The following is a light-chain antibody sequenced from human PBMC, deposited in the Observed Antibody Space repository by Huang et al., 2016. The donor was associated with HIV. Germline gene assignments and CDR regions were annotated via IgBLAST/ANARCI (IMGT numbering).Light chain of an antibody. J-gene: IGKJ4*01. CDR2: DAS. V-gene: IGKV3-11*01. CDR1: QSVSDF. CDR3: QQRSKWPLT. Sequence: EIVLTQSPATLSLSPGQRVPLSFRASQSVSDFLAWYQQKPGQAPRLLIYDASKRATGIPARFSGSGAGTDFTLTISSLEPEDFAVYYCQQRSKWPLTFGGGTKVESK.